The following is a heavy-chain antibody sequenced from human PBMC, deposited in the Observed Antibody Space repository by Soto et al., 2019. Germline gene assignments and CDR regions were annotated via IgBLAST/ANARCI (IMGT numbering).Heavy chain of an antibody. CDR1: GYIFTGYY. CDR2: INPNSGDT. D-gene: IGHD6-19*01. Sequence: ASVKVSCKASGYIFTGYYMHWVRQAPGQGLEWMGWINPNSGDTNYTQKFQGWVTMTRDTSISTAYMELSRLRSDDTAVYYCATSRISIAVAGEKAYYFEYWGQGTLVSVSS. V-gene: IGHV1-2*04. J-gene: IGHJ4*02. CDR3: ATSRISIAVAGEKAYYFEY.